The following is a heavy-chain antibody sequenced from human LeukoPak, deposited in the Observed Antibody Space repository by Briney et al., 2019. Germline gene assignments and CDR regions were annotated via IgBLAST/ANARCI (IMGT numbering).Heavy chain of an antibody. D-gene: IGHD1-26*01. V-gene: IGHV4-59*08. CDR1: GGSISSYY. Sequence: SETLSLTCTVSGGSISSYYWSWIRQPPGKGLEWIGYIYYSGSTKNNPSLKSRVTISVDTSKNQFSLKLSSVTAADTAVYYCASGSYYFDYWGQGTLITVSS. J-gene: IGHJ4*02. CDR2: IYYSGST. CDR3: ASGSYYFDY.